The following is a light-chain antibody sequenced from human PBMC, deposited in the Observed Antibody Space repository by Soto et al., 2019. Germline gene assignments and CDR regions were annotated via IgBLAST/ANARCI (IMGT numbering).Light chain of an antibody. CDR3: QQSYSTPYT. CDR1: QSISTY. Sequence: DLQMTQSPFFLSASVGDRVTITCRASQSISTYLNWYQHKPGKAPKVLIYAASTLQSGVPSRFSGGRSGADFTLTISSLQPEDFATYYCQQSYSTPYTFGQGTKLDIK. V-gene: IGKV1-39*01. CDR2: AAS. J-gene: IGKJ2*01.